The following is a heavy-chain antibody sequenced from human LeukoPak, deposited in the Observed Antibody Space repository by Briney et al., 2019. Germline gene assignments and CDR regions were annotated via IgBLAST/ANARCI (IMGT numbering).Heavy chain of an antibody. V-gene: IGHV5-51*01. D-gene: IGHD6-19*01. J-gene: IGHJ4*02. CDR3: AREDSGGWRYFDS. CDR1: GYTFTDYW. CDR2: IFPGDSDT. Sequence: GESLKISCQVSGYTFTDYWIGWVRHVSGKGLVWMGIIFPGDSDTKYGPSFQGHVTISVDKSISTAYLQWSSLKASDTATYYCAREDSGGWRYFDSWGQGTLVTVFS.